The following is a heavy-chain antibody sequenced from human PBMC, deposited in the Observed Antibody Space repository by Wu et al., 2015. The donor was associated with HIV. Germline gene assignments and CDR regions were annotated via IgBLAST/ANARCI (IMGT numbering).Heavy chain of an antibody. J-gene: IGHJ4*02. CDR2: INPNSGGT. Sequence: QVQLVQSGAEVKKPGASVKVSCKASGYTFTGYYMHWVRQAPGQGLEWMGWINPNSGGTNYAQKFQGRVTMTRDTSISTAYMELSRLRSDDTAVYYCAREGGALAGTGGPFDYWGQGTLVTVSS. V-gene: IGHV1-2*02. D-gene: IGHD6-19*01. CDR1: GYTFTGYY. CDR3: AREGGALAGTGGPFDY.